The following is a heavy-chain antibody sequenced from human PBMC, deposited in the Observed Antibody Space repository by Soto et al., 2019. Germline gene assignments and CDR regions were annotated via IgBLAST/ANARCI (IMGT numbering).Heavy chain of an antibody. V-gene: IGHV1-3*01. CDR3: ARDKVPYYYYMDV. J-gene: IGHJ6*03. Sequence: QVQLVQSGAEVRKPGASVKVSCKASGYTFTSYAMHWVRQAPGHRLEWMGWINAGNGNTKYSQKFQGRVTITRDTSASTAYMELSSLRSEDTAVYYCARDKVPYYYYMDVWGKGTTVTVSS. CDR1: GYTFTSYA. CDR2: INAGNGNT.